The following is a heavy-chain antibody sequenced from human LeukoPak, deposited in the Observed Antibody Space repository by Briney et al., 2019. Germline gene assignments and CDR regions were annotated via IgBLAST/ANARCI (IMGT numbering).Heavy chain of an antibody. CDR3: ARSPRGAYYYDSSGYWSAPDY. V-gene: IGHV1-18*01. CDR1: GYTFISYG. Sequence: ASVKVSCKASGYTFISYGISWVRQAPGQGLEWMGWISAYNGNRNYAQKLQGRVTMTTDTSTSTAYMELRSLRSDDTAVYYCARSPRGAYYYDSSGYWSAPDYWGQGTLVTVSS. J-gene: IGHJ4*02. D-gene: IGHD3-22*01. CDR2: ISAYNGNR.